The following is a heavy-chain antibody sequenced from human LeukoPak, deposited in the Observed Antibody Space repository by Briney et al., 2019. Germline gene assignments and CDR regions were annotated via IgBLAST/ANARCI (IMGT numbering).Heavy chain of an antibody. V-gene: IGHV4-34*01. CDR1: GGSFSGYY. CDR3: AGGLRPRIAVAGT. CDR2: INHSGST. J-gene: IGHJ4*02. D-gene: IGHD6-19*01. Sequence: SETLSLTCAVYGGSFSGYYWSWIRQPPGKGLEWIGEINHSGSTNYNPSLKSRVTISVDTSKNQFSLKLSSVTAADTAVYYCAGGLRPRIAVAGTWGQGTLVTVSS.